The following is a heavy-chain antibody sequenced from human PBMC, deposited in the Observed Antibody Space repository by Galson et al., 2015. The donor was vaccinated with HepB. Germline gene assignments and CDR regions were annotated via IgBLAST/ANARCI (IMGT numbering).Heavy chain of an antibody. V-gene: IGHV4-38-2*01. J-gene: IGHJ4*02. D-gene: IGHD3-10*01. CDR2: IYHSGST. CDR3: ARRVRGGSGRMLDY. Sequence: PPGKGLEWIGSIYHSGSTYYNPSLKSRVAISVDTSKNQFSLKLSSVTAADTAVYYCARRVRGGSGRMLDYWGQGTLVTVSS.